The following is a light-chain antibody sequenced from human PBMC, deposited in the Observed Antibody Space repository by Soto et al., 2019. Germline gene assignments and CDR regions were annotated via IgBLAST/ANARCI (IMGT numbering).Light chain of an antibody. CDR1: SSDVGGYNY. CDR2: EVS. Sequence: QSVLTQPASVSGSPGQSITISCTGTSSDVGGYNYGSWYQQHPGKAPKLMIYEVSNRPSGVSNRFSGSKSGNTASLTISGLQAEDEADYYCSSYTSSSTNWVFGGGTKLTVL. V-gene: IGLV2-14*01. J-gene: IGLJ3*02. CDR3: SSYTSSSTNWV.